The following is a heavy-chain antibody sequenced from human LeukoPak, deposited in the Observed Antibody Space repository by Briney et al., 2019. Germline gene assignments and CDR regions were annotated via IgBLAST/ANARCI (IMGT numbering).Heavy chain of an antibody. D-gene: IGHD2-8*01. CDR2: INSNSGAT. J-gene: IGHJ4*02. Sequence: GASVKVSCKASGYTFTAYHIHWVRQAPGQGLEWMGWINSNSGATNYAQKFQDRVTMTRDTSISTAYMELSRLTSDDTAVYYCARGPCSNGVCLGFYRGQGALVTVSS. CDR1: GYTFTAYH. V-gene: IGHV1-2*02. CDR3: ARGPCSNGVCLGFY.